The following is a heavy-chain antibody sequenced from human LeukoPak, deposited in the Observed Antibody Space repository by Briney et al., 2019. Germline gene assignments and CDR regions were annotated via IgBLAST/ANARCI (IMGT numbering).Heavy chain of an antibody. V-gene: IGHV4-34*01. CDR2: INHSGST. CDR3: ARGSQSLGYCSGGSCRAKIFDY. Sequence: SETLSLTCAVYGVSFSGYYWSWIRQPPGKGLEWIGEINHSGSTNYNPSLKSRVTISVDTSKNQFSLKLSSVTAADTAVYYCARGSQSLGYCSGGSCRAKIFDYWGQGTLVTVSS. D-gene: IGHD2-15*01. J-gene: IGHJ4*02. CDR1: GVSFSGYY.